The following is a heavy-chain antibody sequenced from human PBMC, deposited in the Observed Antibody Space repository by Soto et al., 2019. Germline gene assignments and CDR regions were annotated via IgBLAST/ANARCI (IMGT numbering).Heavy chain of an antibody. Sequence: QLQLQESGPGLVKPSETLSLTCSVSGGSISSGDYWWGWIRQSPEKGLEWIASISYRGTTLSNPSLKSRVTMSVATSNNQFSLKLSSLTAADATMYYCARQVGRDNWYFDLWGRGTLVTVSS. CDR2: ISYRGTT. V-gene: IGHV4-39*01. J-gene: IGHJ2*01. CDR3: ARQVGRDNWYFDL. CDR1: GGSISSGDYW. D-gene: IGHD1-26*01.